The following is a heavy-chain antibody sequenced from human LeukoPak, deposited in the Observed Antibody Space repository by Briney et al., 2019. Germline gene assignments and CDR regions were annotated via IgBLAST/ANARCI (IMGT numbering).Heavy chain of an antibody. CDR2: IYYSGST. CDR1: GGSISSSSYY. J-gene: IGHJ4*02. Sequence: SETLSLTCTVSGGSISSSSYYWGWIRQPPGKGLEWIGSIYYSGSTYYNPSLKSRVTISVDTSKNQFSLKLSSVTAADTAVYYCARLWGSYSSSWRKNDYWGQGTLVTVSS. D-gene: IGHD6-13*01. V-gene: IGHV4-39*01. CDR3: ARLWGSYSSSWRKNDY.